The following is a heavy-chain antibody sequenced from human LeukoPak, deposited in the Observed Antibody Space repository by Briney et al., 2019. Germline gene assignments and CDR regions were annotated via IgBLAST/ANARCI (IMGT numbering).Heavy chain of an antibody. CDR1: GGSMTNNY. CDR2: ISYTGST. CDR3: SRGRDQSKTGDY. J-gene: IGHJ4*02. D-gene: IGHD2-2*01. V-gene: IGHV4-59*12. Sequence: SETLSLTCSVSGGSMTNNYWGWIRQPPGKGLEWIGYISYTGSTSYNPSLKSRVTIFLETPRNQFSLEVSSVTAADTALYYCSRGRDQSKTGDYWGQGTLVTVSS.